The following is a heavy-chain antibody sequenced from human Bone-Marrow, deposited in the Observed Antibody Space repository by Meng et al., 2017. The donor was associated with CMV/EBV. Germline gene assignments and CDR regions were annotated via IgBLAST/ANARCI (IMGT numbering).Heavy chain of an antibody. D-gene: IGHD5-18*01. CDR3: ARGVVDTAMVYAPSIGDNWFDP. V-gene: IGHV3-21*01. Sequence: GESLKISCAASGFTFNTYSMNWVRQAPGKGLEWVSSISSRSSYIYYADSVKGRFTISRDNAKNSLYLQMNSLRAEDTAVYYCARGVVDTAMVYAPSIGDNWFDPWGQGTLVTVSS. CDR1: GFTFNTYS. J-gene: IGHJ5*02. CDR2: ISSRSSYI.